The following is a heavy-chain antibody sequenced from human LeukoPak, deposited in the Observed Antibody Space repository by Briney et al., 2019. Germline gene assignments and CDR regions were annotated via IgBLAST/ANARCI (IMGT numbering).Heavy chain of an antibody. V-gene: IGHV3-33*08. CDR2: IWYDGSNK. D-gene: IGHD3-10*01. CDR3: ASDLTRGFYYGSGSYYHQDDY. J-gene: IGHJ4*02. CDR1: GFTFSSYG. Sequence: PGGSLRLSCAASGFTFSSYGMHWVRQAPGKGLEWVAVIWYDGSNKYYADSVKGRFTISRDNSKNTLYLQMNSLRAEDTAVYYCASDLTRGFYYGSGSYYHQDDYWGQGTLVTVSS.